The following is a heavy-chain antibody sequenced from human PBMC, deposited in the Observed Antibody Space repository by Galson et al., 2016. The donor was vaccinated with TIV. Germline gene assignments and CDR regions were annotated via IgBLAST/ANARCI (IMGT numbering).Heavy chain of an antibody. CDR2: IYWDDEK. Sequence: PALVKPTQTVTLTCTFSGFSLGSNGVGVGWIRQPPGKALEWLALIYWDDEKRYNPSLESRLSIIKDTSKNKVVLTLTNVDPVDTATYYCAHRRPLTYYFDFWGQGALVTVSS. V-gene: IGHV2-5*02. CDR3: AHRRPLTYYFDF. CDR1: GFSLGSNGVG. J-gene: IGHJ4*02. D-gene: IGHD2-21*01.